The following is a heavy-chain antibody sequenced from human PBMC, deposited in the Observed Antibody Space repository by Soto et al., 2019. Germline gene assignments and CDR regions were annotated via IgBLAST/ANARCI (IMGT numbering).Heavy chain of an antibody. CDR2: IWYDGSNK. J-gene: IGHJ6*02. CDR3: ARDHRTYSSSWHRGQIWEYYYGMDV. D-gene: IGHD6-13*01. Sequence: GGSQRLSCASSGFTFSSYGMHCVRQARDKGLEEVEVIWYDGSNKYYADSVKGRFTISRDNSKNTLYLQMNSLRAEDTAVYYCARDHRTYSSSWHRGQIWEYYYGMDVWGQGTTVTVSS. V-gene: IGHV3-33*01. CDR1: GFTFSSYG.